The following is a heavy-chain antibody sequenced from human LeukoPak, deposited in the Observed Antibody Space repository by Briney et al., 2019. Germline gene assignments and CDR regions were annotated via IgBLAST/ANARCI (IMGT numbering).Heavy chain of an antibody. D-gene: IGHD3-22*01. J-gene: IGHJ4*02. V-gene: IGHV1-2*02. CDR2: INPNSGGT. Sequence: ASVKVSCKASGYTFTGYYMHWVRQAPGQGLEWMGWINPNSGGTNYAQKFQGRVTMTRDTSISTAYMELSRLRSDDTAVYYCVRDPHYYDSSGAFDYWGQGTLVTVSS. CDR3: VRDPHYYDSSGAFDY. CDR1: GYTFTGYY.